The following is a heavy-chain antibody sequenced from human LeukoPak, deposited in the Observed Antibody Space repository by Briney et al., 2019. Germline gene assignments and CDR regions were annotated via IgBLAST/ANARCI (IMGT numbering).Heavy chain of an antibody. CDR3: AREMRYYDILTGSRPYYYYGMDV. J-gene: IGHJ6*02. CDR1: GFAFSNYA. V-gene: IGHV3-30-3*01. CDR2: ISYDGSNK. D-gene: IGHD3-9*01. Sequence: GGSLRLSCEASGFAFSNYAMSWVRQAPGKGLEWVAVISYDGSNKYYADSVKGRFTISRDKSKNTLYLQMNSLRAEDTAVYYCAREMRYYDILTGSRPYYYYGMDVWGQGTTVTVSS.